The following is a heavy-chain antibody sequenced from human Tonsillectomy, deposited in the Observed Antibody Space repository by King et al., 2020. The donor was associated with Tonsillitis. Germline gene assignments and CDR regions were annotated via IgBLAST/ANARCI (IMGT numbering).Heavy chain of an antibody. CDR2: INKEGSEK. CDR1: GYTFNTYW. J-gene: IGHJ4*02. Sequence: QLVQSGGGLVQPGGSLRLSCAASGYTFNTYWMSWVRQAPGTGLDWVASINKEGSEKYYGDSVKGRCTISRDNAKNSLYLQMNSLRVEDTAVYYCARVRCYPDYWGQGTLVTVSS. CDR3: ARVRCYPDY. D-gene: IGHD4/OR15-4a*01. V-gene: IGHV3-7*01.